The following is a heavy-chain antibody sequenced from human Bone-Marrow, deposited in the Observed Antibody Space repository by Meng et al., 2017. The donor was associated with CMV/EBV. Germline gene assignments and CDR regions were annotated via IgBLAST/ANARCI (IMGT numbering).Heavy chain of an antibody. CDR1: FTFTSYA. V-gene: IGHV3-23*01. J-gene: IGHJ4*02. D-gene: IGHD2-2*01. Sequence: FTFTSYAMTWVRQAPGKGLKWVSVISGSATNTYYADSVKGRFTISRDNSKNTVYLQMNSLRAEDTAVYYCAKQGDCTRTNCYALGDSWGQGTLVTVSS. CDR3: AKQGDCTRTNCYALGDS. CDR2: ISGSATNT.